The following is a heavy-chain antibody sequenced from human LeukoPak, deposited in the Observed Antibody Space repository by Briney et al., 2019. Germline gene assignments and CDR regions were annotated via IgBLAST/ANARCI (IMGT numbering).Heavy chain of an antibody. V-gene: IGHV3-21*01. D-gene: IGHD2-15*01. CDR3: ASLRERFRGCYSRLDY. J-gene: IGHJ4*02. Sequence: GGSLRLSCAASGFAFSTHSMYWVRQAPGKGLEWVSSISGSGNYIYYADSVKGRFTISRDNAKNSLYLQMNSLRAEDTAVYYCASLRERFRGCYSRLDYWGRGSLVTVSS. CDR2: ISGSGNYI. CDR1: GFAFSTHS.